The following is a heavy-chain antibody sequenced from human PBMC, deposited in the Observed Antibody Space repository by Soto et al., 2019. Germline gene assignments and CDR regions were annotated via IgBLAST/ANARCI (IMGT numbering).Heavy chain of an antibody. CDR1: GYTLTSYY. CDR3: ASGIQLWLRRINNGYSG. Sequence: ASVKVSCKASGYTLTSYYMHWVRQAPGQGLEWMGIINSRGGSTNYAQRFQDRVTITADESTNTVYMELSSLRSEDTAVYFCASGIQLWLRRINNGYSGWGQGTLVTVSS. D-gene: IGHD5-18*01. CDR2: INSRGGST. J-gene: IGHJ4*02. V-gene: IGHV1-46*01.